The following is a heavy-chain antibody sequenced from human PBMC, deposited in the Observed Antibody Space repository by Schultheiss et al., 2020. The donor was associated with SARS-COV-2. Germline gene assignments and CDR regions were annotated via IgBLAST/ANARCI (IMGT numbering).Heavy chain of an antibody. CDR1: GFTVSSNY. CDR2: INHSGST. CDR3: VRALITMVRGVRTYYFDY. D-gene: IGHD3-10*01. Sequence: GSLRLSCAASGFTVSSNYMSWVRQAPGKGLEWIGEINHSGSTNYNPSLKSRVTISVDTSKNQFSLKLSSVTAADTAVYYCVRALITMVRGVRTYYFDYWGQGTLVTVSS. V-gene: IGHV4-34*01. J-gene: IGHJ4*02.